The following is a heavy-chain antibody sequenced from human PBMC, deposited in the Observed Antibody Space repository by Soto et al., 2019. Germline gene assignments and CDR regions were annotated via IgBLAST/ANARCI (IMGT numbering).Heavy chain of an antibody. V-gene: IGHV3-11*01. Sequence: GGSLRRSCAVSGFNFRDWFMSWIRQAPGKGLEWISYISKDSGRATRYADSVKGRFTISRDNAKNSLFLQMNNLTVEDTAVYYCAKENWAKPDSWCQATLVTVSS. CDR3: AKENWAKPDS. D-gene: IGHD7-27*01. CDR2: ISKDSGRAT. CDR1: GFNFRDWF. J-gene: IGHJ4*02.